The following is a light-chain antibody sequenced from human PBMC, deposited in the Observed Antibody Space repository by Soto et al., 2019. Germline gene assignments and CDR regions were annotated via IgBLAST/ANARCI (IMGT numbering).Light chain of an antibody. J-gene: IGKJ5*01. CDR1: QDINNY. V-gene: IGKV1-33*01. CDR2: AAS. CDR3: QQYANRPIT. Sequence: DIQMTQSPSSLSASVGERVTITCQASQDINNYLNWYQQKPGKAPELLIYAASNLETGVPSRFSGSRSGTDFTFTITSLQPEDIATYYCQQYANRPITFGQGTRLDIK.